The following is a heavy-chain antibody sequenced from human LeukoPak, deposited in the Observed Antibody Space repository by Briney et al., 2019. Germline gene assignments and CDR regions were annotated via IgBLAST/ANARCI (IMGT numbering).Heavy chain of an antibody. CDR2: IYYSGST. Sequence: SQTLSLTCTVSGGSISSGGYYWSWIRQHPGKGLEWIGYIYYSGSTYYNPSLKSRVTISVDTSKNQFSLKLSSVTAAYTAVYYCARESSSSSLFDYWGQGTLVTVSS. J-gene: IGHJ4*02. V-gene: IGHV4-31*03. CDR3: ARESSSSSLFDY. D-gene: IGHD6-6*01. CDR1: GGSISSGGYY.